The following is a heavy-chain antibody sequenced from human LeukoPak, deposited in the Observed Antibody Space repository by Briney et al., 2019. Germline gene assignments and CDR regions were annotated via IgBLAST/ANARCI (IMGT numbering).Heavy chain of an antibody. CDR3: ARERSGSYVYWFDP. J-gene: IGHJ5*02. CDR2: IYYDGSNT. D-gene: IGHD3-16*01. V-gene: IGHV3-33*01. CDR1: GFTFSNYG. Sequence: GRSLRLSCAASGFTFSNYGMHWVRQAPGKGLEWVALIYYDGSNTYYADSVRGRFTISRDNAKNSLYLQMNSLRAEDTALYHCARERSGSYVYWFDPWGQGTLVTVSS.